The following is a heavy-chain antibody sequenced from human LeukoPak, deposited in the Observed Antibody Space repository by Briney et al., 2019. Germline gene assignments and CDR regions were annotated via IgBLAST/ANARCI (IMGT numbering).Heavy chain of an antibody. J-gene: IGHJ4*02. CDR3: ARDHWGRWLQSIDY. CDR2: ISSSGSTI. Sequence: PGGSLRLSCAASGFTFSSYEMNWVRQAPGKGLEWVSYISSSGSTIYYADSVKGRFTISRDNAKNSLYLQMNSLRAEDTAVYYCARDHWGRWLQSIDYWGQGTLVTVSS. D-gene: IGHD5-24*01. CDR1: GFTFSSYE. V-gene: IGHV3-48*03.